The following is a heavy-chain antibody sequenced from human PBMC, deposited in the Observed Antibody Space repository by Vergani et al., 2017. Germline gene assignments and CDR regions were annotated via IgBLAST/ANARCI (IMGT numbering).Heavy chain of an antibody. CDR1: EYSFGNYW. D-gene: IGHD1-1*01. CDR3: ARHTTYTDS. Sequence: EVELVQSGPEMRKPGESLKISCKGSEYSFGNYWIGWVRQMPGKGLEWMGIIYPADYDTRYSPSFQGQVTISADTSISTAFRQWDSLKASDTALYYCARHTTYTDSWGQGTLVTVSS. J-gene: IGHJ4*02. CDR2: IYPADYDT. V-gene: IGHV5-51*01.